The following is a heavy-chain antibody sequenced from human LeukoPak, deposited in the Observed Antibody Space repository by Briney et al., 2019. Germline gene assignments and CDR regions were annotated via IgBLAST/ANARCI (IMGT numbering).Heavy chain of an antibody. CDR2: IIPIFGTA. D-gene: IGHD6-6*01. CDR1: GGTFSSYA. Sequence: SVKVSCKASGGTFSSYAIRWVRQAPGQGLEWMGGIIPIFGTANYAQKFQGRVTITTDESTSTAYMELSSLRSEDTAVYYCASLGGRASIAARPDDYWGQGTLVTVSS. J-gene: IGHJ4*02. CDR3: ASLGGRASIAARPDDY. V-gene: IGHV1-69*05.